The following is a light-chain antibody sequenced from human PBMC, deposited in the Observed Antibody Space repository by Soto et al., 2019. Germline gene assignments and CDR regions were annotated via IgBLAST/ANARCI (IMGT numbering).Light chain of an antibody. CDR1: QSVSSSY. V-gene: IGKV3-20*01. CDR3: QQYGSAPPYT. Sequence: EIVLTQSPGTLSLSPGERATLSCRASQSVSSSYLAWYQQKPGQAPRLLIYGASYRATDIPDRFSGSGSGIDFTLTISRLEPEDFAVYYCQQYGSAPPYTFGQGTKLEI. CDR2: GAS. J-gene: IGKJ2*01.